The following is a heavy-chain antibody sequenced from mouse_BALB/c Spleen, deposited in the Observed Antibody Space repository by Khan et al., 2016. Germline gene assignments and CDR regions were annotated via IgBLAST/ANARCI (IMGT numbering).Heavy chain of an antibody. Sequence: VELVESGPGLVAPSQSLSITCTVSGFSLTGYGVNWVRQPPGKGLEWLGKIWADGRTDYNSAHKSRVSISKDNSKSQVVLKMNSLQTDDTANYYWSSDYDGFAYWGQGTLVIVSA. CDR2: IWADGRT. CDR3: SSDYDGFAY. CDR1: GFSLTGYG. J-gene: IGHJ3*01. V-gene: IGHV2-6-7*01. D-gene: IGHD2-12*01.